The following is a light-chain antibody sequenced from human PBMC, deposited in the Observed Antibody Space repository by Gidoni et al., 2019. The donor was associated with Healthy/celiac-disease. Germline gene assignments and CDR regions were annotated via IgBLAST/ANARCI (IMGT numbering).Light chain of an antibody. CDR2: GAS. CDR1: QSVSSSY. V-gene: IGKV3-20*01. J-gene: IGKJ1*01. CDR3: QQYGSSPQYT. Sequence: EIVLTQSPGTLSLSPGERATLSCRASQSVSSSYLAWYQQKPGQAPRLLIYGASSRATGIPDRFSGSGSGTDFTLTISRLEPEDFAVDYCQQYGSSPQYTFGQGTKVEIK.